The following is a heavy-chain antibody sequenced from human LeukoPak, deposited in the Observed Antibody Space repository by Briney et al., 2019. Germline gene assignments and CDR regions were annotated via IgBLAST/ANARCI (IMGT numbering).Heavy chain of an antibody. V-gene: IGHV3-30*18. J-gene: IGHJ4*02. CDR3: AKDHMTTVTIEDFDY. CDR1: GFTFSSYG. Sequence: GGSLRLSCAASGFTFSSYGMHWVRQAPGKGLEWVAVISYDGSNKYYADSVKGRFTISRDNSKNTPYLQMNSLRAEDTAVYYCAKDHMTTVTIEDFDYWGQGTLVAVSS. CDR2: ISYDGSNK. D-gene: IGHD4-11*01.